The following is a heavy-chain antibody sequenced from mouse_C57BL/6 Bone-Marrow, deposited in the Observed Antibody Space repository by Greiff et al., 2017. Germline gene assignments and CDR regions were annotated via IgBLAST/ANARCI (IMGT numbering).Heavy chain of an antibody. CDR2: INPSNGGT. CDR3: AREGTVVAHFDV. D-gene: IGHD1-1*01. CDR1: GYTFTSYW. Sequence: QVQLQQPGTELVKPGASVKLSCKASGYTFTSYWMHWVKQRPGQGLEWIGNINPSNGGTNYNEKFKSKATLTVDKSSSTAYMQLSSLTSEDAAVYYCAREGTVVAHFDVWGTGTTVTVSS. V-gene: IGHV1-53*01. J-gene: IGHJ1*03.